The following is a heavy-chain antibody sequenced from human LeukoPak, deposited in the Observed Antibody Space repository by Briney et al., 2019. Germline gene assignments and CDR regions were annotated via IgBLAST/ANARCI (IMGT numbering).Heavy chain of an antibody. J-gene: IGHJ6*03. CDR1: GFTFSSYG. CDR3: AKEGQQLVDYSYYMDI. D-gene: IGHD6-13*01. CDR2: IRHDGTTK. Sequence: GGSLRLSCAASGFTFSSYGMHWVRQAPGKGLEWVAFIRHDGTTKYHADSVKGRFTISRDTTQNTLFLQMNSLRAEDTAVYYCAKEGQQLVDYSYYMDIWGKGTTVTVSS. V-gene: IGHV3-30*02.